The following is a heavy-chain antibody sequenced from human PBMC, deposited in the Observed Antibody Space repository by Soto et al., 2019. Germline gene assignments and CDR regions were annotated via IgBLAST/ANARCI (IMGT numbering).Heavy chain of an antibody. CDR1: GFTFSSYA. CDR3: ARMGLLHGMDV. Sequence: QVQVVESGGGVVQPGRSLRLSCAASGFTFSSYAMHWVRQAPGKGLEWVALISYDGSNKYYADSVKGRFAISRDNSKNTLYLQMNSLRAEDTAVCYCARMGLLHGMDVWGQGTTVTVSS. J-gene: IGHJ6*02. V-gene: IGHV3-30*09. D-gene: IGHD2-15*01. CDR2: ISYDGSNK.